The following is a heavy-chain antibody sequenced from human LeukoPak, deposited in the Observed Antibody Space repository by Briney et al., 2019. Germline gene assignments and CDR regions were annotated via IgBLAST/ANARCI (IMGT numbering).Heavy chain of an antibody. CDR2: VYTTGAGST. Sequence: PSETLSLTCTVSGFSITSGYFWGWIRQPPGKGLEWIGNVYTTGAGSTYHNPSLKSRVTVSSDTSKNQVSLKLNSVTAADTAVYYCARGQIYGYWTPVSWKFDLWGRGTLVTVSS. J-gene: IGHJ2*01. CDR1: GFSITSGYF. V-gene: IGHV4-38-2*02. D-gene: IGHD3-3*01. CDR3: ARGQIYGYWTPVSWKFDL.